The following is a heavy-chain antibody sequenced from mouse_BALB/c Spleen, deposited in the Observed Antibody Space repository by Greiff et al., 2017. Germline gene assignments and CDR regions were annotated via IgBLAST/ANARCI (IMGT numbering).Heavy chain of an antibody. CDR2: ISSGSSTI. D-gene: IGHD2-1*01. CDR3: ARRSGNYVGYFDY. CDR1: GFTFSSFG. J-gene: IGHJ2*01. Sequence: EVHLVESGGGLVQPGGSRKLSCAASGFTFSSFGMHWVRQAPEKGLEWVAYISSGSSTIYYADTVKGRFTISRDNPKNTLFLQMTSLRSEDTAMYYCARRSGNYVGYFDYWGQGTTLTVSS. V-gene: IGHV5-17*02.